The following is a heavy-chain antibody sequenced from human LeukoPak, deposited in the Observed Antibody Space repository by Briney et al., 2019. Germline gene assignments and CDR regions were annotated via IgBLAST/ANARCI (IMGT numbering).Heavy chain of an antibody. J-gene: IGHJ4*02. Sequence: ASVKVSCKASGYTFAGYYMHWVRQAAGHGLEWMGWINPNRGGTKYAQKFQGRVTMTRDTSISTAYMELSRLRSDDTAVYYCARDRRYYGSGSYAYWGQGTLVTVSS. CDR2: INPNRGGT. D-gene: IGHD3-10*01. CDR1: GYTFAGYY. CDR3: ARDRRYYGSGSYAY. V-gene: IGHV1-2*02.